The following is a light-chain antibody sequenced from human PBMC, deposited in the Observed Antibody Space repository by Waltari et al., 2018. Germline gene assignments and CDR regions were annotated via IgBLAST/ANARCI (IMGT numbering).Light chain of an antibody. CDR1: QDIRND. CDR3: LQHHTYPWT. CDR2: TAS. V-gene: IGKV1-17*01. Sequence: DIQMTQSPSSLSASAGDRVTFTCRESQDIRNDLGWYQQKPGKPPKRLIYTASTLQSGVPSRFSGTGSGTEFTLTISSLXXXXXATXYCLQHHTYPWTFGXXTKVEIK. J-gene: IGKJ1*01.